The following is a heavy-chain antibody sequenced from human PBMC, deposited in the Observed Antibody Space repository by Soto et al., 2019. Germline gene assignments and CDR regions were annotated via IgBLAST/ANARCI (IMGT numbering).Heavy chain of an antibody. CDR1: GFTFNNYA. Sequence: EVQLLESGGGLVQPGGSLRLSCAASGFTFNNYAMTWVRQXXXXXXXXXSAISGGGDTTSYADSVKGRFTVSRDGSKNTLYLQMSSLRAEDTDLYYCAKGRGGSGSLTPRVDFWGQGTLVTVSS. CDR3: AKGRGGSGSLTPRVDF. V-gene: IGHV3-23*01. D-gene: IGHD3-10*01. J-gene: IGHJ4*02. CDR2: ISGGGDTT.